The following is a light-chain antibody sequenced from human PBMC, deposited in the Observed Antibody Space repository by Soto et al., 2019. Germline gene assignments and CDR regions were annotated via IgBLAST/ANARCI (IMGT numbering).Light chain of an antibody. V-gene: IGLV2-14*03. CDR3: SSFTRSNSYV. CDR1: SSDVGAYNY. J-gene: IGLJ1*01. Sequence: QSALTQPASVSGSPGQSITISCTGTSSDVGAYNYVSWYQQHPGKVPKLMIYDVSDRPSGVSNRFSGSKSGNTASLTISGLQAEDEADYYCSSFTRSNSYVFGTGTKLTVX. CDR2: DVS.